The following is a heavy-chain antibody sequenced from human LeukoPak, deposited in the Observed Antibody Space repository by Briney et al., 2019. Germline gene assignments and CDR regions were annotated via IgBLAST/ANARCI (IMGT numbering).Heavy chain of an antibody. D-gene: IGHD1-26*01. CDR2: INPNGAAT. V-gene: IGHV1-46*01. CDR1: GYSFTNYF. CDR3: ARDSSEGGSLD. J-gene: IGHJ4*02. Sequence: RRASVTVSCKASGYSFTNYFMHWVRQAPGQGLEWMGMINPNGAATNYAQKFQGRVTITADESTSTAYMELSSLRSEDTAVYYCARDSSEGGSLDWGQGTLVTVSS.